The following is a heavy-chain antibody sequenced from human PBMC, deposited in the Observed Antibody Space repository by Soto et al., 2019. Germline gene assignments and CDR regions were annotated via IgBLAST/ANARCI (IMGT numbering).Heavy chain of an antibody. CDR2: IIPILGIA. V-gene: IGHV1-69*02. J-gene: IGHJ3*02. CDR3: ARGCSGGSCYHDAFDI. CDR1: GGTFSSYT. D-gene: IGHD2-15*01. Sequence: EASVKVSCKASGGTFSSYTISWVRQAPGQGLEWMGRIIPILGIANYAQKFQGRVTITADKSTSTAYMELSSLRSEDTAVYYCARGCSGGSCYHDAFDIWGQGTMVTVSS.